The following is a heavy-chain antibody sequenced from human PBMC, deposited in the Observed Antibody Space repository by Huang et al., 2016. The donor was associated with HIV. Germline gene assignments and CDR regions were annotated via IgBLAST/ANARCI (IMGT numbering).Heavy chain of an antibody. Sequence: QVQLVESGGGVVQPGGSLRLSCAASGFTFSSYGMHWVRQVPGKGLEWVAFIRYDGSNKYYADSVKGRFTISRDNSKNTLYLQMNSLRAEDTAVYYCAKEDSSGWWFDYWGQGTLVTVSS. V-gene: IGHV3-30*02. CDR2: IRYDGSNK. D-gene: IGHD6-19*01. CDR1: GFTFSSYG. J-gene: IGHJ4*02. CDR3: AKEDSSGWWFDY.